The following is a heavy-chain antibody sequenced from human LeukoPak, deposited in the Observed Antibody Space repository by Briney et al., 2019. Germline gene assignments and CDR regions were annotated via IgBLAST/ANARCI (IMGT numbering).Heavy chain of an antibody. Sequence: GGSLRLSCAASGFTFSSYGMHWVRQAPGKGLEWVAIIWYDESDKNYADSVKGRFTISRDNSKNMLYLQMNSLRAEDTAVYYCVKDGTLTTTDFQHWGQGTLVTVSS. J-gene: IGHJ1*01. CDR3: VKDGTLTTTDFQH. CDR1: GFTFSSYG. V-gene: IGHV3-33*06. CDR2: IWYDESDK. D-gene: IGHD4-11*01.